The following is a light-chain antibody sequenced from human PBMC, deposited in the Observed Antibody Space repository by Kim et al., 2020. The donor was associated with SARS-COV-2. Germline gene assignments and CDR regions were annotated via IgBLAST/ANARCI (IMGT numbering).Light chain of an antibody. CDR3: QQYNNWPYT. Sequence: EVVMTQSPATLSVSPGERATLSCRASQSVSSNLAWYQQKPGQAPRLLIYGASIGATGIPARFSGSGSGTEFTLTISSLQSEDLAVYYCQQYNNWPYTFGQGTKLEI. V-gene: IGKV3-15*01. CDR2: GAS. CDR1: QSVSSN. J-gene: IGKJ2*01.